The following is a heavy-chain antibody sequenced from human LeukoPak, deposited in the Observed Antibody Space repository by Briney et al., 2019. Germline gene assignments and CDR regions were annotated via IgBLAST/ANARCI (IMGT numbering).Heavy chain of an antibody. V-gene: IGHV3-11*04. CDR3: ARDSESGYSVPYFDY. D-gene: IGHD3-3*01. J-gene: IGHJ4*02. Sequence: PGGSLRLSCAASGFTFSDYYMSWIRQAPGKGLEWVSYISSSGSTIYYADSVKGRFTISRDNAKNSLYLQMNSLRAEDTAVYYCARDSESGYSVPYFDYWGQGTLVTVSS. CDR2: ISSSGSTI. CDR1: GFTFSDYY.